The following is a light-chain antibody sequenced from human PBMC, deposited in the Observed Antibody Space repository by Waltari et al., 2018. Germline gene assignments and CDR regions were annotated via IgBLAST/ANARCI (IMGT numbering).Light chain of an antibody. CDR2: DVT. CDR1: YRDVGTYNL. Sequence: QSALTQPASVSGSLGQSFTISCTGTYRDVGTYNLVSWYKQHPGKAPKLLIFDVTARPSGVSNRFSGSKSGNTASLTISGLQAEDEADYYCCSYAGNFIWVFGGGTKLTVL. CDR3: CSYAGNFIWV. V-gene: IGLV2-23*02. J-gene: IGLJ3*02.